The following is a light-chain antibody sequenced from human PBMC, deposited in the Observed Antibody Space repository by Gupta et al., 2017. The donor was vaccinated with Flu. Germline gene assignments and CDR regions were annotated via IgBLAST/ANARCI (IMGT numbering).Light chain of an antibody. Sequence: DIQMTQSPSSLSASVGDTVTITCRASQGLDTDFAWFQQKPGKAPKYLIYDAYKLKSGVPSKFSGSGSGTKFTLTISSRQPEDFATYCCRHENNSPFTFGQGTKLDI. CDR1: QGLDTD. CDR2: DAY. J-gene: IGKJ2*01. CDR3: RHENNSPFT. V-gene: IGKV1-16*02.